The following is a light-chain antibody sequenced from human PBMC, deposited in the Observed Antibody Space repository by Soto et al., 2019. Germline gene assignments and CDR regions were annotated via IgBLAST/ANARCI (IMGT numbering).Light chain of an antibody. J-gene: IGKJ2*01. Sequence: DIQMTQSPSSLSASVGDRVTITCRASQSISSYLNWYQQKPGKAPKLLIYAASSLQSGVPSRFSGSGSGTDFTLTISSLQPEDFATYSCQQSYSTPPTFGQGTTLEIK. CDR2: AAS. V-gene: IGKV1-39*01. CDR3: QQSYSTPPT. CDR1: QSISSY.